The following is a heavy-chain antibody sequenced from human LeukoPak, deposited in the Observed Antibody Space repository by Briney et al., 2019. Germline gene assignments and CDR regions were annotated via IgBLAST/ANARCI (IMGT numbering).Heavy chain of an antibody. J-gene: IGHJ3*02. CDR3: ARELARSNAFDI. Sequence: KASETLSLTCAVYGESFSAYYWSWIRQPPGKGLEWIGEISHSGSPNYNPSLKSRFTISVDTSKNQFSLKLTSVTAADTAVYYCARELARSNAFDIWGQGTMVTVSS. CDR2: ISHSGSP. CDR1: GESFSAYY. V-gene: IGHV4-34*01. D-gene: IGHD3-3*02.